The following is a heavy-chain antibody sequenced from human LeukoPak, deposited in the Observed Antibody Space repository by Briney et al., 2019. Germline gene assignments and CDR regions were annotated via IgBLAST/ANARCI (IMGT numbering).Heavy chain of an antibody. V-gene: IGHV3-53*01. CDR2: IYSGGST. CDR3: VRDSSRHYYYGMDV. D-gene: IGHD2-2*01. CDR1: GFTVSSNY. Sequence: GGSLRLSCAASGFTVSSNYMSWVRQAPGKGLEWVSVIYSGGSTYYADSVKGRFTISRDNSKNTLYLQMNSLRAEDTAVYYCVRDSSRHYYYGMDVWGQGTTVTVSS. J-gene: IGHJ6*02.